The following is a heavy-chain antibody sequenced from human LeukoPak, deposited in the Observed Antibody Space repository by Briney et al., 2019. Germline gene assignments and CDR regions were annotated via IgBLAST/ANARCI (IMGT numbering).Heavy chain of an antibody. CDR2: ISYDGSNK. CDR1: GFTFSSYG. V-gene: IGHV3-30*18. CDR3: AKPEYGDYVHFDY. J-gene: IGHJ4*02. D-gene: IGHD4-17*01. Sequence: GGTLRLSCAASGFTFSSYGMHWVRQAPGKGLEWVAVISYDGSNKYYADSVKGRFTISRDNSKNTLYLQMNSLRAEDTAVYYCAKPEYGDYVHFDYWGQGTLVTVSS.